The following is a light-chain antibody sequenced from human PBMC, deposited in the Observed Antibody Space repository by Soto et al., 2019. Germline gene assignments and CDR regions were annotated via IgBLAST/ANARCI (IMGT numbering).Light chain of an antibody. J-gene: IGKJ5*01. V-gene: IGKV3-15*01. CDR1: ESVSSN. CDR3: QQYNSWPPIT. Sequence: VLTQSRATLSVTQGDRTALXWVASESVSSNLAWYQQRPGQAPRLVIYGASTRATGIPARFSGGGSGTEFTLTISSLQSEDFAVYYCQQYNSWPPITFGQGTRLEI. CDR2: GAS.